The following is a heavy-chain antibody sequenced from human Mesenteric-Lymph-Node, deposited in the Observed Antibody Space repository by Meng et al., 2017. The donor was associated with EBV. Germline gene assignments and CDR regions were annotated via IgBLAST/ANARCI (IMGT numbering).Heavy chain of an antibody. CDR2: INHRGET. D-gene: IGHD3-16*01. Sequence: QVHLQQWGAGLLKPSDTLSLTCAVYVGTFRDWSWSSFRQTPEKGLEWIGEINHRGETNYSPSLKSRLTLSVDTSKNQFSLRLTSVTAADIAVYYCARDQGGFWGQGTLVTVSS. CDR3: ARDQGGF. J-gene: IGHJ4*02. V-gene: IGHV4-34*02. CDR1: VGTFRDWS.